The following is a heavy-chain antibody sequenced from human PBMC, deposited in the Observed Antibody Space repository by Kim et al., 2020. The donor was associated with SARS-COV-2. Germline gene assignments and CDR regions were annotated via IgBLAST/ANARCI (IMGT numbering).Heavy chain of an antibody. Sequence: SETLSLTCTVSGGSISSGSFYWGWIRQPPGKGLQWIGSIYYSGSTYYNPSLKSRVTISVDTSKDQFSLKLSSVTAADTAVYYCASSAYYDILTGYVFDQWGQGTLVTVSS. CDR3: ASSAYYDILTGYVFDQ. CDR1: GGSISSGSFY. V-gene: IGHV4-39*01. CDR2: IYYSGST. D-gene: IGHD3-9*01. J-gene: IGHJ4*02.